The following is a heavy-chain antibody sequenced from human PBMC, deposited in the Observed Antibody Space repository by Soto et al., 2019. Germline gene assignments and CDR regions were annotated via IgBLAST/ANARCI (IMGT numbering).Heavy chain of an antibody. CDR2: ISSSSSYI. CDR1: GFTFSSYS. D-gene: IGHD6-6*01. CDR3: AKELRIAARSYWFDP. J-gene: IGHJ5*02. V-gene: IGHV3-21*01. Sequence: GGSLRLSCAASGFTFSSYSMNWVRQAPGKGLEWVSSISSSSSYIYYADSVKGRFTISRDNAKNSLYLQMNSLRAEDTAVYYCAKELRIAARSYWFDPWGPGTLVTVSS.